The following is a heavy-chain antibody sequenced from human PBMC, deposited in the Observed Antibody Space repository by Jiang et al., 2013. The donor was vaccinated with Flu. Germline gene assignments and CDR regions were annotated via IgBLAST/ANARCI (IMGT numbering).Heavy chain of an antibody. Sequence: QLLESGGGVVRPGGSLRLSCAASGFDFVDYGMAWVRQAPGKGLEWVSGINWSGSGTGYADSVKGRFTISRDNAKNSLYLQMNSLRVEDTALYYCAREANNRYFHNNGGGALDIWGQGTMVSVSS. D-gene: IGHD2/OR15-2a*01. J-gene: IGHJ3*02. V-gene: IGHV3-20*04. CDR1: GFDFVDYG. CDR3: AREANNRYFHNNGGGALDI. CDR2: INWSGSGT.